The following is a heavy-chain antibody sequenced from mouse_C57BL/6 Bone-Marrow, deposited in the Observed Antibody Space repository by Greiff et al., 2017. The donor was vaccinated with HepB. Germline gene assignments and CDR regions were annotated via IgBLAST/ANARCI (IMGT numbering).Heavy chain of an antibody. CDR1: GFTFSSYA. V-gene: IGHV5-4*01. J-gene: IGHJ2*01. Sequence: VQLQQSGGGLVKPGGSLKLSCAASGFTFSSYAMSWVRQTPEKRLEWVATISDGGSYTYYPDNVKGRFTISRDNAKNNLYLQMSHLKSEDTAMYYCARDYFDYWGQGTTLTVSS. CDR2: ISDGGSYT. CDR3: ARDYFDY.